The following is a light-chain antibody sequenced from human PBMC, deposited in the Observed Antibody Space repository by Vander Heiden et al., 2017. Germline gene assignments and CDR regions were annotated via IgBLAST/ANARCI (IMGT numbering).Light chain of an antibody. Sequence: QSVLTQPPSASATPGQRVTLPCSGSSPHLGSHYVHWYQQLPGTAPKLLIYSNNQRPSGVPDRFSGSKSGTSASLAISGLRSEDEADYYCAAWDDSLSGPVFGGGTKLTVL. CDR2: SNN. V-gene: IGLV1-47*02. CDR1: SPHLGSHY. J-gene: IGLJ3*02. CDR3: AAWDDSLSGPV.